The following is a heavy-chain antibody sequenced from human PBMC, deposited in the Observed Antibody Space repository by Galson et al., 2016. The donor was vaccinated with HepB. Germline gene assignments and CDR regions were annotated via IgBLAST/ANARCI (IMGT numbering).Heavy chain of an antibody. CDR2: IGGGRGDT. D-gene: IGHD2-15*01. Sequence: SLRLSCAASGFTFNRNAMSWVRQTPGKGLEWVSVIGGGRGDTYYADSVKGRFTISRDNSKNTLYLQMNSLRAEDTAVYYCAKDEGFSRSWFYPDYWGQGTPVTVSS. J-gene: IGHJ4*02. CDR1: GFTFNRNA. V-gene: IGHV3-23*01. CDR3: AKDEGFSRSWFYPDY.